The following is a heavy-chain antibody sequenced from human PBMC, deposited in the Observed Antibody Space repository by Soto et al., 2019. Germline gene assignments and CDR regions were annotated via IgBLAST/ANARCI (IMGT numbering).Heavy chain of an antibody. Sequence: GGSLRLSCAASGFSFSDYYMSWIRQAPGRGLEWVSYISSSGSTIYYADSVKGRFTISRDNAKNSLYLQMNSLRAEDTAVYYCARGQHYYDSSGYPGYWGQGTLVTVSS. CDR3: ARGQHYYDSSGYPGY. V-gene: IGHV3-11*01. CDR1: GFSFSDYY. CDR2: ISSSGSTI. J-gene: IGHJ4*02. D-gene: IGHD3-22*01.